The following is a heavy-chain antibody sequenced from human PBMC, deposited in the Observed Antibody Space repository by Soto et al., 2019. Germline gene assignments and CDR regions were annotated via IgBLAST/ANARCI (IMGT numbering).Heavy chain of an antibody. V-gene: IGHV4-31*03. CDR3: ARGTIFGVVDWFDP. CDR2: IYYSGST. Sequence: SETLSLTCTVSGGSISSGGYYWSWIRQHPGKGLEWIGYIYYSGSTYYNPSLKSRVTISVDTSKNQFSLKLSSVTAADTAVYYCARGTIFGVVDWFDPWGQGTLVTAPQ. CDR1: GGSISSGGYY. D-gene: IGHD3-3*01. J-gene: IGHJ5*02.